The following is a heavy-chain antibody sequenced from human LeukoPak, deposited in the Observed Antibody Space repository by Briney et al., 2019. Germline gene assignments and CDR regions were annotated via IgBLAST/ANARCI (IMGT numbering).Heavy chain of an antibody. CDR3: ARAAPWYSSSSLYYYYYGMDV. CDR1: GFTFSSYE. V-gene: IGHV3-48*03. CDR2: ISSSGSTI. D-gene: IGHD6-6*01. J-gene: IGHJ6*02. Sequence: PGGSLRLPCAASGFTFSSYEMNWVRQAPGKGLEWVSYISSSGSTIYYADSVKGRFTISRDNAKNSLYLQMNSLRAEDTAVYYCARAAPWYSSSSLYYYYYGMDVWGQGTTVTVSS.